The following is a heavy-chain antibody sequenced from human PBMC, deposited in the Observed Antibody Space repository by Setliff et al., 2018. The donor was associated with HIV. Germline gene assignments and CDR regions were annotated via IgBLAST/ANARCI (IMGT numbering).Heavy chain of an antibody. J-gene: IGHJ5*02. V-gene: IGHV3-23*01. CDR2: ISTSGVGT. Sequence: GGSLRLSCAASGFTFSSYAMSWVRQAPGKGLEWVSSISTSGVGTYYVDSVKGRFTISRDNSKNTLYLQMNSLRVEDTAVYYCEKDKGSSGWSAWGQGTLVTVSS. D-gene: IGHD6-19*01. CDR1: GFTFSSYA. CDR3: EKDKGSSGWSA.